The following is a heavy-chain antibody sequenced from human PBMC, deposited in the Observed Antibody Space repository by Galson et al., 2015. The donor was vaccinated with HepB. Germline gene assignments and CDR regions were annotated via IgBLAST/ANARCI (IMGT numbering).Heavy chain of an antibody. CDR2: IYPGDSDT. Sequence: QSGAEVKKAGESLKISCKGSGYSFTSYWIGWVRQMPGKGLEWMGIIYPGDSDTRYSPSFQGQVTISADKSISTAYLQWSSLKASDTAMYYCARILSGLGAGGNDAFDIWGQGTVVTVSS. D-gene: IGHD3-9*01. CDR3: ARILSGLGAGGNDAFDI. J-gene: IGHJ3*02. V-gene: IGHV5-51*01. CDR1: GYSFTSYW.